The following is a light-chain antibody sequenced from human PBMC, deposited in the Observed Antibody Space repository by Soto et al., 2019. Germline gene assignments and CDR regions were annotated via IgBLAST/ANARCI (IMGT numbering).Light chain of an antibody. V-gene: IGKV3-20*01. J-gene: IGKJ2*01. CDR3: HQYDSWPPYT. CDR2: GVS. CDR1: QSVSGSD. Sequence: EVVLTQSPGTLSLSPGERATLSCRASQSVSGSDLAWYQQKPGQAPRLLISGVSNRATGTPGRFSGSGSGTDFTLTISSLQSEDYAIYYCHQYDSWPPYTFSQGTKVDIK.